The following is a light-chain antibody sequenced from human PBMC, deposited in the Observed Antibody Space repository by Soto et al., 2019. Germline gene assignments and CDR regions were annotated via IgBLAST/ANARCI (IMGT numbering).Light chain of an antibody. CDR3: LQYGSSPTWT. V-gene: IGKV3-20*01. CDR2: GAS. CDR1: QSVTSS. Sequence: EILLTQSRGTLSLSPFYISTVSFRASQSVTSSLAWYQQKTGQAPRLLIFGASSRATGIPDRFSGSGSGTDFTLTINRLEPEDFAVYYCLQYGSSPTWTFGQGTKVDIK. J-gene: IGKJ1*01.